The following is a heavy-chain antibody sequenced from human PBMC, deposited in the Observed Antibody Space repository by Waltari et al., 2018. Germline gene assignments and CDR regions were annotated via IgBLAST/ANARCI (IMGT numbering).Heavy chain of an antibody. CDR2: INPSGST. CDR3: AARRRKSLSVYYYGMDV. J-gene: IGHJ6*02. Sequence: QVQLQQWGAGLLKPSETLSLTCAVYGGSFSGYYWSWIRQPPGKGREWIGKINPSGSTNYNPSLKSRVTISVDTSKYQFSLELSSVAAAHTAVYYCAARRRKSLSVYYYGMDVWGQGTTVTVSS. D-gene: IGHD1-26*01. V-gene: IGHV4-34*01. CDR1: GGSFSGYY.